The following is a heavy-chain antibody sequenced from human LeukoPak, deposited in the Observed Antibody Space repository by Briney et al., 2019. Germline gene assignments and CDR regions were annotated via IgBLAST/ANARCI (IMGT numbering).Heavy chain of an antibody. Sequence: SETLSLPCTVSGASISSYNWSWIGQPPGKGLEWIGYIYYSGSTNYNPSLKSRVTISVDTSKNQFSLKLSSVTAADTAVYYCARCFWSGYYDYYYGMDVWGQGTTVTVSS. V-gene: IGHV4-59*01. CDR2: IYYSGST. CDR3: ARCFWSGYYDYYYGMDV. CDR1: GASISSYN. J-gene: IGHJ6*02. D-gene: IGHD3-3*01.